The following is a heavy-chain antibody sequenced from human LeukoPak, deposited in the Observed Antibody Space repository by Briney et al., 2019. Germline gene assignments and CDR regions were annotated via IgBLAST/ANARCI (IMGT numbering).Heavy chain of an antibody. Sequence: SETLSLTCAVYGGSFSGYYWSWIRQPPGKGLEWIGEIKHSGSTNDNPSLKSRVTISVDTSKNQFSLKLSSVTAADTAVYYCARGTGIVVVVAAIRAYFDYWGQGTLVTVSS. D-gene: IGHD2-15*01. CDR3: ARGTGIVVVVAAIRAYFDY. J-gene: IGHJ4*02. CDR2: IKHSGST. CDR1: GGSFSGYY. V-gene: IGHV4-34*01.